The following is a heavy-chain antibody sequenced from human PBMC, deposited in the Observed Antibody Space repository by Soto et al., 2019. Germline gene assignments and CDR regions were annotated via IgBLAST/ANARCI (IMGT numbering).Heavy chain of an antibody. CDR1: SATLGDHY. J-gene: IGHJ6*02. CDR2: VHPGGST. CDR3: GRGKPSGYRFGPRNFFYYGLDV. Sequence: SETLSLTCAVFSATLGDHYWAWIRQSPDKGLEWIAQVHPGGSTDYNPSLMRRLTSSLDTSKNHFSLKVASVPTADTAAYFCGRGKPSGYRFGPRNFFYYGLDVWGPGTTVTVSS. V-gene: IGHV4-34*01. D-gene: IGHD5-18*01.